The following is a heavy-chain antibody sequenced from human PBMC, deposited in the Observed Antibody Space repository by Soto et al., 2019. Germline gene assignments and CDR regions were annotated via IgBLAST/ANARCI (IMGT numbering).Heavy chain of an antibody. D-gene: IGHD5-18*01. CDR3: ARVEYSYGLVDY. Sequence: QVQLVESGGGMVQPGRSLRLSCAASGFTFSSYAMHWVRQAPGKGLEWVAVISYDESNKSYADSVKGRFTISRDNSKNTLYLQMNSLRAEDTAVYYCARVEYSYGLVDYWGQGTLVTVSS. CDR1: GFTFSSYA. V-gene: IGHV3-30-3*01. CDR2: ISYDESNK. J-gene: IGHJ4*02.